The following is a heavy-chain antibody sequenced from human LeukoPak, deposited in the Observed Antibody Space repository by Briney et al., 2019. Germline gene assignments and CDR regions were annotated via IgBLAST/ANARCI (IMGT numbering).Heavy chain of an antibody. D-gene: IGHD4-17*01. J-gene: IGHJ4*02. CDR2: INAGTAYT. V-gene: IGHV1-3*01. CDR1: GYTFTTYA. CDR3: ARDRGYGDPPSDY. Sequence: ASVKVSCKASGYTFTTYAMHWVRQAPGQRLEWMGWINAGTAYTKYSQKFQGRVTMTTDTSTSTAYMELRSLRSDDTAVYYCARDRGYGDPPSDYWGQGTLVTVSS.